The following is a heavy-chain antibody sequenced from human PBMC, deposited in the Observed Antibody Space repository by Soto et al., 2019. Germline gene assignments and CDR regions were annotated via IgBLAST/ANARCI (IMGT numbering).Heavy chain of an antibody. Sequence: PSETPVLTCAVYGGSFSGYYWSWIRQPPGKGLEWIGEINHSGSTNYNPSLKSRVTISVDTSKNQFSLKLSSVTAADTAVYYCARHEYSSSPDDPVEYYYYYMDVWGKGTTVTVSS. D-gene: IGHD6-6*01. J-gene: IGHJ6*03. CDR1: GGSFSGYY. CDR2: INHSGST. CDR3: ARHEYSSSPDDPVEYYYYYMDV. V-gene: IGHV4-34*01.